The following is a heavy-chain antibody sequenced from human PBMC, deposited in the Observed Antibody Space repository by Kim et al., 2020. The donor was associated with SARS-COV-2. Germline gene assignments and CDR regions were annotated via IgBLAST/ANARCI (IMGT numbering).Heavy chain of an antibody. V-gene: IGHV4-59*13. CDR2: IYYSGST. D-gene: IGHD6-19*01. CDR3: ARRIAVAGTFDY. Sequence: SETLSLTCTVSGGSISSYYWSWIRQPPGKGLEWIGYIYYSGSTNYNPSLKSRVTISVDTSKNQFSLKLSSVTAADTAVYYCARRIAVAGTFDYWGQGTLVTVSS. J-gene: IGHJ4*02. CDR1: GGSISSYY.